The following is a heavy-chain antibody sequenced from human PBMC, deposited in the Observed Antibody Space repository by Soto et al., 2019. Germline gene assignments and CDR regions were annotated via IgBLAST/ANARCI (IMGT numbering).Heavy chain of an antibody. Sequence: ASGKVSWKASGYTFTGYYMHWVRQAPGQGLKWMGWINPNSGGTNYAQKFQGRVTMTRDTSISTAYMELSRLRSDDTAVYYCARDASSSPDYWGQGTLVTVSS. CDR3: ARDASSSPDY. D-gene: IGHD6-6*01. CDR1: GYTFTGYY. CDR2: INPNSGGT. V-gene: IGHV1-2*02. J-gene: IGHJ4*02.